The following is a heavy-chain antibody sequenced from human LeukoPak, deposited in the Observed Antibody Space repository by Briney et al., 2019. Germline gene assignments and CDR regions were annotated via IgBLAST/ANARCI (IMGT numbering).Heavy chain of an antibody. CDR2: IWYDGSNK. CDR3: AKDPGGQQWLVDFDY. Sequence: GGSLRLSCAASGFTFSGYGMHWVRQAPGKGLEWVAVIWYDGSNKYYADSVKGRFTISRDNSKNTLYLQMNSLRAEDTAVYYCAKDPGGQQWLVDFDYWGQGTLVTVSS. J-gene: IGHJ4*02. CDR1: GFTFSGYG. V-gene: IGHV3-33*06. D-gene: IGHD6-19*01.